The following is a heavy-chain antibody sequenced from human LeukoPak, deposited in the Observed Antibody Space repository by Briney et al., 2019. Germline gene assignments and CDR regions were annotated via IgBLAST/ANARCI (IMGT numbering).Heavy chain of an antibody. CDR1: GGSISSYY. Sequence: SETLSLTCTVSGGSISSYYWTWIRQSPGKGLEWIRYIHYRGTTDYNPSLKSRVTMPVDTSKNQFSLKLNSVTVADTAVYFCASGHFSGTYSSPFGYWGQGTLVTVSS. J-gene: IGHJ4*02. CDR2: IHYRGTT. CDR3: ASGHFSGTYSSPFGY. V-gene: IGHV4-59*08. D-gene: IGHD1-26*01.